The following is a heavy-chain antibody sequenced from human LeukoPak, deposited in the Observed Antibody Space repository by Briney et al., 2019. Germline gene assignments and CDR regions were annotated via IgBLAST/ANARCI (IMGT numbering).Heavy chain of an antibody. CDR3: ARTTVTSGPYWYFDL. J-gene: IGHJ2*01. V-gene: IGHV3-13*01. Sequence: PGGSLRLSCAASGFTLSNYDMHWVRQATGEGLEWVSGIDIAGDTYYPGSARGRFTISRENAENSLYLQMNSLRAGDTGVYYCARTTVTSGPYWYFDLWGRGTLVTVS. CDR2: IDIAGDT. D-gene: IGHD4-17*01. CDR1: GFTLSNYD.